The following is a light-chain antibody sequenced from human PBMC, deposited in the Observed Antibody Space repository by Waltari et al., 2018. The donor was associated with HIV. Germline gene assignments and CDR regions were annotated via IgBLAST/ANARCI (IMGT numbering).Light chain of an antibody. Sequence: QTVVTQEPSFSVSPGGTVTLTCGLSSGSVSTSYYPSWYQQTPGQAPRTLIYSTYPRSSGVPDRFSGSILGNKAALTITGAQADDESDYYCVLYMGSGIWVFGGGTKLTVL. CDR1: SGSVSTSYY. V-gene: IGLV8-61*01. CDR3: VLYMGSGIWV. J-gene: IGLJ3*02. CDR2: STY.